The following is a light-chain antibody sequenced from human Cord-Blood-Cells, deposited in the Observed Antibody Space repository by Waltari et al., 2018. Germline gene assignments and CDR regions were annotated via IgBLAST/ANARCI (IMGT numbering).Light chain of an antibody. Sequence: ETAMTQSPATLSVSPGERATLSCRASQSVSSNLAWYQQKPGQAPRLLIYGASTRATGITARFSGSWSGTEFTLTISSLQSEDFAVYYCQQYNNWPPVTFGQGTKVEIK. V-gene: IGKV3-15*01. CDR2: GAS. CDR3: QQYNNWPPVT. J-gene: IGKJ1*01. CDR1: QSVSSN.